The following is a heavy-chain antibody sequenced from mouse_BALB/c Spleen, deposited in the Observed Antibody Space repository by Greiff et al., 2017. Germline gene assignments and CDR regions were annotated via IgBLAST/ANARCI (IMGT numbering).Heavy chain of an antibody. D-gene: IGHD2-4*01. J-gene: IGHJ2*01. CDR1: GFTFSSYT. Sequence: EVQVVESGGGLVQPGGSLKLSCAASGFTFSSYTMSWVRQTPEKRLEWVAYISNGGGSTYYPDTVKGRFTISRDNAKNTLYLQMSSLKSEDTAMYYCARLVITTYFDYWGQGTTLTVSS. CDR3: ARLVITTYFDY. V-gene: IGHV5-12-2*01. CDR2: ISNGGGST.